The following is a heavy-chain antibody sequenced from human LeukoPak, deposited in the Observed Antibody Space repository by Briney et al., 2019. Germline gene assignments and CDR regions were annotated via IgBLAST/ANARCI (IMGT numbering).Heavy chain of an antibody. CDR2: INWNSGNM. D-gene: IGHD3-3*01. J-gene: IGHJ4*02. CDR1: GFTFSSYA. Sequence: GGSLRLSCAASGFTFSSYAMHWVRQAPGKGLEWVSGINWNSGNMVYADSVKGRFTISRDNAKNSLYLQMNSLRAEDTALYYCARVYSLGFWSGYYVGWGQGNLVTVSS. CDR3: ARVYSLGFWSGYYVG. V-gene: IGHV3-9*01.